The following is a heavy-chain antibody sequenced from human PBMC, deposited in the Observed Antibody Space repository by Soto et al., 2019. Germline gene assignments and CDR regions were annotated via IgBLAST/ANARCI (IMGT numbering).Heavy chain of an antibody. CDR3: ARARGYSYGNYYYYYYGMDV. CDR2: IYTSGST. V-gene: IGHV4-4*07. D-gene: IGHD5-18*01. CDR1: GGSISSYY. Sequence: PSETLSLTCTVSGGSISSYYWSWIRQPAGKGLEWIGRIYTSGSTNYNPSLKSRVTMSVDTSKNQFSLKLSSVTAADTAVYYCARARGYSYGNYYYYYYGMDVWGQGTTVTVSS. J-gene: IGHJ6*02.